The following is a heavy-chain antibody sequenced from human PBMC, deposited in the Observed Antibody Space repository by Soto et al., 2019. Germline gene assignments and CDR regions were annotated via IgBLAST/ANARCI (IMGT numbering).Heavy chain of an antibody. Sequence: SETLSLTCAVYGGSFSGYYWSWIRQPPGKGLEWIGEINHSGSTNYNPSLKSRVTISVDTSKNQFSLKLSSVTAADTAVYYCAKREDIVVVPATIGFDPWGQGTLVTVSS. J-gene: IGHJ5*02. CDR3: AKREDIVVVPATIGFDP. CDR2: INHSGST. CDR1: GGSFSGYY. V-gene: IGHV4-34*01. D-gene: IGHD2-2*01.